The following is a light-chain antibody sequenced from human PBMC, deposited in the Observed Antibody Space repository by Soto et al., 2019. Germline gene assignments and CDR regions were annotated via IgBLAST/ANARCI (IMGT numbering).Light chain of an antibody. CDR2: GAS. V-gene: IGKV3-15*01. CDR3: HPYHHLPVT. CDR1: QRIYSN. Sequence: EIVMTQSPATLSVSPGERVTFSCWASQRIYSNLAWYQHTPGQAPRLLISGASTGATGLPSRFSGSGSGTDFTLTINSLQSEDVAVYYCHPYHHLPVTFGGGTKVEIK. J-gene: IGKJ4*02.